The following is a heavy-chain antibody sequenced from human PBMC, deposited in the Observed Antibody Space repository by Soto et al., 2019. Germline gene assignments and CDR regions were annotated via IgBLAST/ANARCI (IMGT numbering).Heavy chain of an antibody. V-gene: IGHV3-74*01. Sequence: EVQLVESGGGLVQPGGSLRLSCAASGFTFSSYWMHWVRQSPGKGLVWVSHINSEGSRISYADSVKGRFTISRDNAKNTLYLQMYSLRAEDTAVYYCARYVARGYDACDLWGQGTLVTVSS. J-gene: IGHJ3*01. CDR3: ARYVARGYDACDL. CDR1: GFTFSSYW. D-gene: IGHD5-12*01. CDR2: INSEGSRI.